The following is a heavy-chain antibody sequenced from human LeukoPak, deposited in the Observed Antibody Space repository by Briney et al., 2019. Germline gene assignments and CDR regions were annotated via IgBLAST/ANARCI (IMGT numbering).Heavy chain of an antibody. J-gene: IGHJ4*02. V-gene: IGHV3-53*01. Sequence: GGSLRLSCAASGFTVSSNYMSWVRQAPGKGLEWVSVIYSGGSTYYADSVKGRFTISRDNSKNTLYLQMNSLRAEDTAVYYCAKDFYDSSGYYPLLYFDYWGQGTLVTVSS. CDR3: AKDFYDSSGYYPLLYFDY. CDR2: IYSGGST. CDR1: GFTVSSNY. D-gene: IGHD3-22*01.